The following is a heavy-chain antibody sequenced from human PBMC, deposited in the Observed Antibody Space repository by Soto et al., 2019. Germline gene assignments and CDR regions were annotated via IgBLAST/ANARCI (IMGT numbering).Heavy chain of an antibody. D-gene: IGHD5-12*01. CDR2: FNPNSGGT. Sequence: QVQLVQSGAEVKKPGASVKVSCKASGYTFTGYYMHWVRQAPGQGLEWMGWFNPNSGGTNYAQKFQGWVTMTRDTAISTAYMELSRLRSDDTAVYYCARATPAVVATKVGWFDPWGQGTLVTVSS. CDR3: ARATPAVVATKVGWFDP. CDR1: GYTFTGYY. V-gene: IGHV1-2*04. J-gene: IGHJ5*02.